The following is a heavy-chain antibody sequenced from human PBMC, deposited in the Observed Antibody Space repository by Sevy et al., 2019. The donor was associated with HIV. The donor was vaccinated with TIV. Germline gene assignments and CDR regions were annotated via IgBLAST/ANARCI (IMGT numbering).Heavy chain of an antibody. Sequence: GGSLRLSCAASGFTFSTYPMHWVRQAPGKGLESVAVLSYDGSNKYYADSVKGRFTISRDNSKNTLYLQMNSLRAEDTAVYYCARDQHDYGGNLRTGWFDPWGQGTLVTVSS. V-gene: IGHV3-30-3*01. D-gene: IGHD4-17*01. J-gene: IGHJ5*02. CDR2: LSYDGSNK. CDR3: ARDQHDYGGNLRTGWFDP. CDR1: GFTFSTYP.